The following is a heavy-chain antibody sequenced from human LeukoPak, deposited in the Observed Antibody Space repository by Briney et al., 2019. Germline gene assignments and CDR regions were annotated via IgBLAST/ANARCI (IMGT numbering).Heavy chain of an antibody. CDR2: INPNSGGT. V-gene: IGHV1-2*02. Sequence: ASVKVSCTASGYTFTGYYMHWVRQAPGQGLEWMGWINPNSGGTNYAQKFQGRVTMTRDTSISTAYMELSRLRSDDTAVYYCARDRLAVAGSEFDYWGQGTLVTVSS. J-gene: IGHJ4*02. CDR3: ARDRLAVAGSEFDY. CDR1: GYTFTGYY. D-gene: IGHD6-19*01.